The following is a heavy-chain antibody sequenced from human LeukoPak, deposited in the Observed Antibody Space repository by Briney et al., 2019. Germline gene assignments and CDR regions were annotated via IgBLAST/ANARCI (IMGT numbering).Heavy chain of an antibody. V-gene: IGHV3-30*02. J-gene: IGHJ4*02. CDR1: GFTFSSYG. Sequence: PGGSLRLSCAASGFTFSSYGMHWVRQDPGKGLEWVAFIRYDGSNKYYADSVKGRFTISRDNSKNTLYLQMNSLRAEDTAVYYCAKEGVANLLYPLDYWGQGTLVTVSS. CDR2: IRYDGSNK. CDR3: AKEGVANLLYPLDY. D-gene: IGHD2-15*01.